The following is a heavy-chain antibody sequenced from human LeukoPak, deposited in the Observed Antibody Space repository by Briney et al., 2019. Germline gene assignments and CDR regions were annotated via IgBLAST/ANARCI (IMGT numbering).Heavy chain of an antibody. CDR1: GFAFMNYG. CDR2: ITTYDGTT. V-gene: IGHV1-18*01. CDR3: AKGINRGYDW. D-gene: IGHD5-12*01. J-gene: IGHJ4*02. Sequence: ASLKLSREASGFAFMNYGISWVRQAPGQGLEWMGWITTYDGTTNLAQNLMGRVTMATDSSTTTAFIVRRRQTSDYTVVYCCAKGINRGYDWWGQGNLVTVSS.